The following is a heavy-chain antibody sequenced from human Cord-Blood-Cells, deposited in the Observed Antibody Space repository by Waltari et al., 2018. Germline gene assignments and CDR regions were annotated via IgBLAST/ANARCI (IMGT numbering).Heavy chain of an antibody. Sequence: QVQLVESGGGVVQPGRSLSLSCAASGFPFSSSGMHWVRQAPGKGLEWVAVIWYDGSNKYYADSVKGRFTISRDNSKNTLYLQMNSLRAEDTAVYYCARKGILYPSYYFDYWGQGTLVTVSS. CDR1: GFPFSSSG. CDR3: ARKGILYPSYYFDY. CDR2: IWYDGSNK. J-gene: IGHJ4*02. V-gene: IGHV3-33*01. D-gene: IGHD2-2*02.